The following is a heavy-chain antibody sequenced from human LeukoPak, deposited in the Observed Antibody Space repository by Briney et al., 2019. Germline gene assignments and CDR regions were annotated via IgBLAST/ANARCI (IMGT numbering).Heavy chain of an antibody. CDR3: ARGQHSSGWYDGDAFDI. CDR2: INHSGST. CDR1: GGSFSGYY. Sequence: SETLSLTCAVYGGSFSGYYWSWIRQPPGKGLEWIGEINHSGSTNYNPSLKSRVTISVDTSKNQFSLKLSSVTAADTAVYYCARGQHSSGWYDGDAFDIWGQGTMVTVSS. V-gene: IGHV4-34*01. D-gene: IGHD6-19*01. J-gene: IGHJ3*02.